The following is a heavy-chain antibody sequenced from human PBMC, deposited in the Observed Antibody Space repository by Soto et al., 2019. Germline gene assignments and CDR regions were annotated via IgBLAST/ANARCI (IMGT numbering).Heavy chain of an antibody. J-gene: IGHJ4*02. V-gene: IGHV4-59*12. CDR3: ARGLITGSHYSGGWYYFDS. CDR2: IYYTGRT. CDR1: GDSISSYY. D-gene: IGHD6-19*01. Sequence: PSETLSLTCTVSGDSISSYYWSWFRQPPGKGLEWIGEIYYTGRTNYNPSLKSRVTISVDKSKNQFSLKLSSVTAADTAVYYCARGLITGSHYSGGWYYFDSWGQGTQVTVSS.